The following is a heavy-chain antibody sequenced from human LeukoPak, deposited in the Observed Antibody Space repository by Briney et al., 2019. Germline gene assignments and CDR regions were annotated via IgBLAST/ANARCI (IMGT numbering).Heavy chain of an antibody. Sequence: ASVKVSCKASGFALTTYNIVWLRQAPGQGLEWVGWVTAFNENTHYSRKFQGRVTMTRDTSTSTAYMELRSLRSDDTAVYYCARDSDIVVVVAAVFDYWGQGTLVTVSS. V-gene: IGHV1-18*01. CDR1: GFALTTYN. CDR3: ARDSDIVVVVAAVFDY. CDR2: VTAFNENT. D-gene: IGHD2-15*01. J-gene: IGHJ4*02.